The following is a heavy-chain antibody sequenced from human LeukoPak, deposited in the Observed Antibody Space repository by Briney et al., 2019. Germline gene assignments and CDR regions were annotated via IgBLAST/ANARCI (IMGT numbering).Heavy chain of an antibody. D-gene: IGHD3-9*01. Sequence: ASVKVSCKASGYTFTSYYMHWVRQAPGQGLEWMGIINPSGGSTSYAQKFQGRVTMTRDTSTSTVYMELSSLRSEDTAVYYYARASSSDILTGYYSLFQHWGQGTLVTVSS. J-gene: IGHJ1*01. CDR3: ARASSSDILTGYYSLFQH. CDR2: INPSGGST. V-gene: IGHV1-46*01. CDR1: GYTFTSYY.